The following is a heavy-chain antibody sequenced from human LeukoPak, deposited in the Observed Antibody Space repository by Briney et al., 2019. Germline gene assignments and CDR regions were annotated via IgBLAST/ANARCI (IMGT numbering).Heavy chain of an antibody. CDR1: GFTFSSYG. J-gene: IGHJ4*02. Sequence: GGTLRLSCAASGFTFSSYGMSWVRQASGKGLVWVSSISDRGGAYYADSVKGRFTISRDNSKNTLYLQMNSLRAEDTAVYYCAKDSEYYFDYWGQGTLVTVSS. D-gene: IGHD2/OR15-2a*01. V-gene: IGHV3-23*01. CDR2: ISDRGGA. CDR3: AKDSEYYFDY.